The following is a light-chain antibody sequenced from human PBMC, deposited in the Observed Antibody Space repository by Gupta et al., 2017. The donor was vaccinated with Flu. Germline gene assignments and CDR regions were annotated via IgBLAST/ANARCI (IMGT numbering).Light chain of an antibody. CDR1: W. CDR2: NAS. J-gene: IGKJ1*01. CDR3: QQYVTQCT. V-gene: IGKV1-5*03. Sequence: WLTWYQQKPGKAPKLLIYNASSSETGVPSRFSCSGSGAEFTLTIISLQPDDFATYYCQQYVTQCTSGQGTKVEIK.